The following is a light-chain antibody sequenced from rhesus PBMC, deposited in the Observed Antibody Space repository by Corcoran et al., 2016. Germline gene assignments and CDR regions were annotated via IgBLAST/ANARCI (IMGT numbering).Light chain of an antibody. V-gene: IGKV2S9*01. Sequence: VVMTQSPLSLPVTLGQPASISCRSSQSLVHSDGKTYLSWLQQKPGQPPKRLIYQVSKRDSGVPDRSSGIGAGTDFPLKITRVEAEDVGVYYCMQGTHWPLTFGGGTKVEIK. CDR2: QVS. CDR3: MQGTHWPLT. CDR1: QSLVHSDGKTY. J-gene: IGKJ4*01.